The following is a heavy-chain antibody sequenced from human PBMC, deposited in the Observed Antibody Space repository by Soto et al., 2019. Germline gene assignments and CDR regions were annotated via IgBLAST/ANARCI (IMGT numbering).Heavy chain of an antibody. V-gene: IGHV4-4*02. J-gene: IGHJ4*02. CDR1: GDSINSNNC. Sequence: QVQLQESGPGLVRPSGTLSLTCAVSGDSINSNNCWTWVRQPPGKGLEWIAEIYYSGGTSYNPSLKSRVTISMDKSMNQFSLNLTSVTAADTVMYYCARDTGWGLGYWGQGTLVTVSS. CDR2: IYYSGGT. D-gene: IGHD6-19*01. CDR3: ARDTGWGLGY.